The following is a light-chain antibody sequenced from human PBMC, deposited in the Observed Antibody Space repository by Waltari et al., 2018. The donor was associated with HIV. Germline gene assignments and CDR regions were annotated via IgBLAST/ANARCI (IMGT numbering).Light chain of an antibody. CDR3: QQHYTTPLT. CDR2: WAS. J-gene: IGKJ4*02. V-gene: IGKV4-1*01. CDR1: QSGLHRSNNKNY. Sequence: DIVMTQSPDHLAVSLGERAPIHCKSSQSGLHRSNNKNYLAWYQQKPGKPPTFLIYWASTRESGVPERFSGSGSGTDFSLTISSLQAEDVAVYYCQQHYTTPLTFGGGTKVEI.